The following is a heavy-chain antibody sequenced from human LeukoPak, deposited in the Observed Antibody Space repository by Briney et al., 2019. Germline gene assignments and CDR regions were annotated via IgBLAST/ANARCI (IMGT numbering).Heavy chain of an antibody. D-gene: IGHD6-19*01. CDR3: AKDLDSSCRYGDNNWFDP. CDR1: GFTLNDYP. J-gene: IGHJ5*02. Sequence: GGSLRLSCVASGFTLNDYPMNWVRQAPGKGLEWVSLISTSGTTYYADSVKGRFTISRDNSKNTLYVQMISLRAEDTAVYYCAKDLDSSCRYGDNNWFDPWGQGTLVTVSS. V-gene: IGHV3-23*01. CDR2: ISTSGTT.